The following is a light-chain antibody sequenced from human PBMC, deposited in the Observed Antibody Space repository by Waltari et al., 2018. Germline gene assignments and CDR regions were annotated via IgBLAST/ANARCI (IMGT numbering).Light chain of an antibody. CDR1: QSLLSSSTNRNY. CDR3: QHYYSIPYT. J-gene: IGKJ2*01. V-gene: IGKV4-1*01. Sequence: DIVMTQSPDSLAVSLGERATTNCKSSQSLLSSSTNRNYLAWYQHKPGQPPKLLIYWASTRESGVPDRFSGSGSGTDFTLTISSLQAEDVAVYYCQHYYSIPYTFGQGTKLQIK. CDR2: WAS.